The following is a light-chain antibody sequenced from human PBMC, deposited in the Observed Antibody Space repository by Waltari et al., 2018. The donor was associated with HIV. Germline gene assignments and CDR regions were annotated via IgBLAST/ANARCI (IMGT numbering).Light chain of an antibody. CDR1: ALPKRS. CDR3: YSEDMSKTQRV. Sequence: SYELTQPPSVSVSPGQTATITCSGDALPKRSAYWSQQKPGRTPVVVIQEVRRRPSGIPTLFSGSSAGTVVTLTITGAQVDDEAVYYCYSEDMSKTQRVFGRGTKLTV. J-gene: IGLJ2*01. CDR2: EVR. V-gene: IGLV3-10*01.